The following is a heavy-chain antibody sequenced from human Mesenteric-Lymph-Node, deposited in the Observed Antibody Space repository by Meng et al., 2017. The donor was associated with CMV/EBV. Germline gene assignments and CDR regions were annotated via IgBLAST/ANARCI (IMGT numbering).Heavy chain of an antibody. CDR2: IYSGGTT. Sequence: GGSLRLSCAASGFTFSSYGMHWVRQAPGKGLEWVSVIYSGGTTYYADSVKGRFTISRDNLNTTIYLEMNSLRVDDTAVYYCAREYGSGKYYGQDWGQGTLVTVSS. V-gene: IGHV3-53*01. J-gene: IGHJ4*02. CDR1: GFTFSSYG. D-gene: IGHD3-10*01. CDR3: AREYGSGKYYGQD.